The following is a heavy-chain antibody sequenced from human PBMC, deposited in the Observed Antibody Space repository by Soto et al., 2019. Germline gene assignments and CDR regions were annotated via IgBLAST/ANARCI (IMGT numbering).Heavy chain of an antibody. J-gene: IGHJ6*02. V-gene: IGHV4-4*07. D-gene: IGHD5-12*01. Sequence: QVQLQESGPGLVKPSETLSLTCTVSGGSISSYYWSWIRQPAGKGLEWIGRIYTSGSTNYNPSLKSRVTMSVDTSKNQFPLELSSGTAADKAVYYCARVPYRVAATDYSYYYGMDVWGQGTTVTVSS. CDR3: ARVPYRVAATDYSYYYGMDV. CDR1: GGSISSYY. CDR2: IYTSGST.